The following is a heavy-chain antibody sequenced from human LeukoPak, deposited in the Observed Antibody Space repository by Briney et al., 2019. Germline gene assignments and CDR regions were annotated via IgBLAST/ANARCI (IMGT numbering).Heavy chain of an antibody. V-gene: IGHV3-7*01. Sequence: PGGSLRLSCAASGCTFNSYWMSWVRQAPGKGLEGVANIKQDGSEKYYVDSVKGRFTISRDNAKNSLYLQINSLRAEDTAVYYCARERGSSCWYAHDFDIWGQGTMVTVSS. CDR3: ARERGSSCWYAHDFDI. D-gene: IGHD6-19*01. CDR1: GCTFNSYW. J-gene: IGHJ3*02. CDR2: IKQDGSEK.